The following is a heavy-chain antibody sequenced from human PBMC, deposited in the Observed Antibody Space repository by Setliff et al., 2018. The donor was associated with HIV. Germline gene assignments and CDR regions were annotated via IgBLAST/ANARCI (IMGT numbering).Heavy chain of an antibody. V-gene: IGHV4-34*01. CDR3: ARAAAGNTGPFDL. D-gene: IGHD4-17*01. Sequence: KSSETLSLTCAVYGESFSAYNWTWIRQPPGKGLEWIGEINHSGGTNYNPSLKSRVTMSVDTSKNQFSLKLTSVTASDTAVYYCARAAAGNTGPFDLWGQGSPVTVSS. CDR2: INHSGGT. CDR1: GESFSAYN. J-gene: IGHJ4*02.